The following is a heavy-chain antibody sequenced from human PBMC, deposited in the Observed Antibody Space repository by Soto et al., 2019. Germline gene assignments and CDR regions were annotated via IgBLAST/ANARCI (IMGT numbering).Heavy chain of an antibody. D-gene: IGHD2-2*01. CDR1: GGSFIGYY. V-gene: IGHV4-34*01. Sequence: SETLSLTCAVYGGSFIGYYWSWIRQPPGKGLEWIGEINHGGSTNYNPSLKSRVTISVDTSKNQFSLKLSSVTAADTAVYYCAIGGMIVVVPAASGNNWFDPWGQGTLVTVSS. CDR2: INHGGST. CDR3: AIGGMIVVVPAASGNNWFDP. J-gene: IGHJ5*02.